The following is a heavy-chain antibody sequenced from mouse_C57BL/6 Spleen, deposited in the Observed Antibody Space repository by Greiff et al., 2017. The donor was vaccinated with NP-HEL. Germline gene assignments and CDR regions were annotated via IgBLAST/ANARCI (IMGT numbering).Heavy chain of an antibody. J-gene: IGHJ1*03. V-gene: IGHV5-9*01. Sequence: DVKLVESGGGLVKPGGSLKLSCAASGFTFSSYTMSWVRQTPEKRLEWVATISGGGGNTYYPDSVKGRFTISRDNAKNTLYLQMSSLRSEDTALYYCARPNITTVVPYWYFDVWGTGTTVTVSS. D-gene: IGHD1-1*01. CDR3: ARPNITTVVPYWYFDV. CDR1: GFTFSSYT. CDR2: ISGGGGNT.